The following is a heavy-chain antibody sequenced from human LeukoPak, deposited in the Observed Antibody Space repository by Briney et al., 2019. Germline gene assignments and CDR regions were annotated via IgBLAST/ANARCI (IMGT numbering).Heavy chain of an antibody. CDR1: GGSISSYY. Sequence: SETLSLTCTVSGGSISSYYWSWIRQPPGKGLEWIGCIYYSGSTNYNPSLKSRVTISVDTSKNQFSLKLSSVTAADTAVYYCASWDCSGGSCRDYWGQGTLVTVSS. CDR3: ASWDCSGGSCRDY. CDR2: IYYSGST. D-gene: IGHD2-15*01. J-gene: IGHJ4*02. V-gene: IGHV4-59*01.